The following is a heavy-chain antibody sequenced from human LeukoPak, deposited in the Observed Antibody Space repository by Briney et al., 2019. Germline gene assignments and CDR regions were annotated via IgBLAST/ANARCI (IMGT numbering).Heavy chain of an antibody. CDR2: IGTAGDT. CDR3: ARGKRGVDSSGYYYVYFDY. CDR1: GFTFSSYD. Sequence: GGSLRLSCAASGFTFSSYDMYWVRQATEKGLEWVSAIGTAGDTYYPGSVKGRFTISRENAKNSLYLQMNSLRAGDTAVYYCARGKRGVDSSGYYYVYFDYWGQGTLVTVSS. V-gene: IGHV3-13*04. J-gene: IGHJ4*02. D-gene: IGHD3-22*01.